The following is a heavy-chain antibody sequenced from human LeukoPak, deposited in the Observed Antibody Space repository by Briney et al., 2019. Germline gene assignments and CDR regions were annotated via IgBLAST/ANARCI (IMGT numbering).Heavy chain of an antibody. CDR2: INSDGSST. CDR3: ARDRSIEDAFDI. Sequence: GGTLSLSCTASGVTFSSYWLHWIRQAPGKGLVWVSRINSDGSSTTYADSVKGRFAISRDNAKNTLFLQMNSLSPEDTAVYYCARDRSIEDAFDIWGQGTMVTVSS. D-gene: IGHD3-3*02. CDR1: GVTFSSYW. V-gene: IGHV3-74*03. J-gene: IGHJ3*02.